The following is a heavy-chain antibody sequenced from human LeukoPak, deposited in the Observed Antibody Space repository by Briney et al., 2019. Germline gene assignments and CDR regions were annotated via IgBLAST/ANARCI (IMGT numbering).Heavy chain of an antibody. D-gene: IGHD1-26*01. V-gene: IGHV3-21*01. CDR3: ARDRDIVGAGTFDY. CDR1: GFSFSRYS. Sequence: GGSLRLSCAASGFSFSRYSVNWVRQAPGKGLEWVSFIGSSSRYIYYADSVKGRFTISRDDAKNTLYLQMNSLRAEDTAVYYCARDRDIVGAGTFDYWGQGTLVTVSP. J-gene: IGHJ4*02. CDR2: IGSSSRYI.